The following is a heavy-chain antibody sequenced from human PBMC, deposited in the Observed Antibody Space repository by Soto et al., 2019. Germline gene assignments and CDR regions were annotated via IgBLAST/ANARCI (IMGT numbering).Heavy chain of an antibody. D-gene: IGHD3-9*01. V-gene: IGHV4-39*01. CDR3: ARTDSGYFDWLRIR. J-gene: IGHJ4*02. CDR1: GGSISSSSYY. Sequence: QLQLQESGPGLVKPSETLSLTCTVSGGSISSSSYYWGWIRQPPGKGLEWIGSIYYSGSTYYNPSLKSRVTISVDTSKNQFSLKLSSVTAADTAVYYCARTDSGYFDWLRIRWGQGTLVTVSS. CDR2: IYYSGST.